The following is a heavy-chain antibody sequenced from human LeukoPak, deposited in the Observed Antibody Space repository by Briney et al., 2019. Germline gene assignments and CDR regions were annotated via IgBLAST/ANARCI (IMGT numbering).Heavy chain of an antibody. D-gene: IGHD1-20*01. Sequence: PGGSLRLSCAASGFTFSSYEMNWVRQAPGKGLEWVSYISSSGSTIYYADSVIGRFTISRDDSKNTLYLQMNSLRANDTAIYYCANHRTPDRYHWNYFDYWGQGTLVTVSS. CDR2: ISSSGSTI. CDR1: GFTFSSYE. CDR3: ANHRTPDRYHWNYFDY. V-gene: IGHV3-48*03. J-gene: IGHJ4*02.